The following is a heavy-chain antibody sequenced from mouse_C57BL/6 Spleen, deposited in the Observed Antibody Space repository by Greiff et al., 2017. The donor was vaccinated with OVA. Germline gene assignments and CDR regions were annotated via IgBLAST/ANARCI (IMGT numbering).Heavy chain of an antibody. J-gene: IGHJ4*01. CDR2: IDPSDSST. CDR1: GYTFTSYW. D-gene: IGHD1-1*01. CDR3: ARGYYGSSYGYYAMDY. V-gene: IGHV1-50*01. Sequence: QVQLQQSGAELVKPGASVKLSCKASGYTFTSYWMQWVKQRPGQGLEWIGEIDPSDSSTNYNQKFKGKATLTVDTSSSTAYMQLSSLTSEDSAVYYCARGYYGSSYGYYAMDYWGQGTSVTVSS.